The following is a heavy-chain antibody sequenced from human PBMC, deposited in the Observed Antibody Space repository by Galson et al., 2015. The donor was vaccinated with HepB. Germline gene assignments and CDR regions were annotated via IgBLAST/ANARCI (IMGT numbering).Heavy chain of an antibody. CDR2: IWSDGSHK. CDR1: GFTFSTYG. V-gene: IGHV3-33*01. Sequence: SLRLSCAASGFTFSTYGMHWVRQAPGKGLEWVAVIWSDGSHKYYADSVEGRCTISRDISQNTLYLQINSLRAEDTAVYYCARDRAVAALDYWGQGTLVAVSS. D-gene: IGHD6-19*01. CDR3: ARDRAVAALDY. J-gene: IGHJ4*02.